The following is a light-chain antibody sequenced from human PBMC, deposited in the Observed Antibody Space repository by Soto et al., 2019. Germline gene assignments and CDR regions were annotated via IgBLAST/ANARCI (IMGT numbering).Light chain of an antibody. Sequence: DIVLTQSPATLSLSPGARATLSCGASQTVSSIFLAWYQQKPGLAPRLLIYDASSRAAGIPDRCSGSGSGTDFTLTISSLEPEDFAVYYCQQYSSSPYTFGQGTKLEIK. CDR2: DAS. CDR1: QTVSSIF. CDR3: QQYSSSPYT. J-gene: IGKJ2*01. V-gene: IGKV3D-20*01.